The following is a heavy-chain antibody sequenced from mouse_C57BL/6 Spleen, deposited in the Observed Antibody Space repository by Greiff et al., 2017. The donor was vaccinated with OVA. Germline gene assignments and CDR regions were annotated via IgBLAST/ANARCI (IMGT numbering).Heavy chain of an antibody. CDR2: IYPGDGDT. J-gene: IGHJ2*01. CDR3: ASQTAQAQYYFDY. D-gene: IGHD3-2*02. Sequence: VQGVESGPELVKPGASVKISCKASGYAFSSSWMNWVKQRPGKGLEWIGRIYPGDGDTNYNGKFKGKATLTADKSSSTAYMQLSSLTSEDSAVYFYASQTAQAQYYFDYWGQGTTLTVSS. CDR1: GYAFSSSW. V-gene: IGHV1-82*01.